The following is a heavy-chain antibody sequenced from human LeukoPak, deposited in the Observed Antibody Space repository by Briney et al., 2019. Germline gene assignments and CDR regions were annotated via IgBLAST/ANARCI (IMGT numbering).Heavy chain of an antibody. V-gene: IGHV3-30*04. CDR3: AKDYYGGWAVYYFDY. Sequence: GGSLRLSCAASGFTFSGSAMHWVRQAPGKGLEWVAVISYDGSSKYYADSVKGRFTISRDNSKNTLYLQMNSLRAEDTAVYFCAKDYYGGWAVYYFDYWGQGTLVTVSS. J-gene: IGHJ4*02. CDR2: ISYDGSSK. D-gene: IGHD4-23*01. CDR1: GFTFSGSA.